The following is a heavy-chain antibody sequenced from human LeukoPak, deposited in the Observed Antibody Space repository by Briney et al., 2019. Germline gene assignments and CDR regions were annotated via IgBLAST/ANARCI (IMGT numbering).Heavy chain of an antibody. CDR3: ARDQYYYDSSGYFDY. CDR2: IIPIFGTA. D-gene: IGHD3-22*01. CDR1: GGTFSSYA. J-gene: IGHJ4*02. Sequence: ASVKVSRKASGGTFSSYAISWVRQAPGQGLEWMGRIIPIFGTANYAQKFQGRVTITTDESTSTAYMELSSLRSEDTAVYYCARDQYYYDSSGYFDYWGQGTLVTVSS. V-gene: IGHV1-69*05.